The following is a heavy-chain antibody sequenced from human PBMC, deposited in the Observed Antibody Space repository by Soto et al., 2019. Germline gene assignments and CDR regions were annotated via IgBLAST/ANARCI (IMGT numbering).Heavy chain of an antibody. Sequence: QVQLVQSGAEVKKPGSSVNVSCKASGGTFSSYTISWVRQAPGQGLEWMGRIIPILGIANYAQKFQGRVTITADKSTSTAYMELSSLRSEDTAVYYCARDRPDCSSTSCSLYYYYYYMDVWGKGTTVTVSS. D-gene: IGHD2-2*01. CDR1: GGTFSSYT. J-gene: IGHJ6*03. CDR2: IIPILGIA. V-gene: IGHV1-69*08. CDR3: ARDRPDCSSTSCSLYYYYYYMDV.